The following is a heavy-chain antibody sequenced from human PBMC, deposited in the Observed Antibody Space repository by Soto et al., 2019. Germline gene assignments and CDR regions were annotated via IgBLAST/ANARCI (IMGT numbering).Heavy chain of an antibody. V-gene: IGHV4-31*03. CDR2: IFYTGSA. CDR1: GASIRSGGYY. Sequence: SETLSLTCTVSGASIRSGGYYWSWIRERPGQGLEWIAYIFYTGSAYYNPSLESRLSISIDRSKNQFSLKLSPVSAADTAVYYCARSPYGGNSWAFDYWGQGTLVTVSS. CDR3: ARSPYGGNSWAFDY. D-gene: IGHD2-21*02. J-gene: IGHJ4*02.